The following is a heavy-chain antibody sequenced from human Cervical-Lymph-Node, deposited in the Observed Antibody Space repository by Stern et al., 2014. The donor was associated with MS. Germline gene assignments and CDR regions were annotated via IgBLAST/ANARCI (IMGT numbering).Heavy chain of an antibody. V-gene: IGHV3-30*01. D-gene: IGHD3-10*01. J-gene: IGHJ6*02. CDR3: ARTSLRKVRGVKYHNGLDV. Sequence: VQLVESGGGVVQPGRSLRLSCAASGFTFSTYAMSWVRQAPVKGLEWAPITPYDGSNQYYADSVKGRFTISRDNSNNTLYLQLNSLRPEDTAIYYCARTSLRKVRGVKYHNGLDVWGQGTTVTVSS. CDR2: TPYDGSNQ. CDR1: GFTFSTYA.